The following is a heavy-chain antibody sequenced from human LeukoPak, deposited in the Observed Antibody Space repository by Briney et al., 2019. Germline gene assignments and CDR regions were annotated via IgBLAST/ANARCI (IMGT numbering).Heavy chain of an antibody. V-gene: IGHV3-21*04. CDR2: ISSSSYI. Sequence: GGSLRLSCAASGFTFSSYSMNWVRQAPGKGLEWVSSISSSSYIYYADSVKGRFTISRDNAKNSLYLQMNSLRAEDTALYYCAKGQLDYYDSSGYYLDAFDIWGQGTMVTVSS. CDR1: GFTFSSYS. CDR3: AKGQLDYYDSSGYYLDAFDI. D-gene: IGHD3-22*01. J-gene: IGHJ3*02.